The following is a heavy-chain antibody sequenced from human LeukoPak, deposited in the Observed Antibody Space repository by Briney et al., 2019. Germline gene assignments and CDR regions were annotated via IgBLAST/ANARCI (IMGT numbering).Heavy chain of an antibody. CDR1: GFTVSSKY. CDR2: TYSDGCT. Sequence: GGSLRLSCAVSGFTVSSKYMSWVRQAPGKGLEWVSVTYSDGCTYYADSVKGRFTISRDNSKNTLYLQMNSLRAEDTAVYYCARNLNWLGVFDYWGQGTLVTVSS. J-gene: IGHJ4*02. V-gene: IGHV3-53*01. CDR3: ARNLNWLGVFDY. D-gene: IGHD6-19*01.